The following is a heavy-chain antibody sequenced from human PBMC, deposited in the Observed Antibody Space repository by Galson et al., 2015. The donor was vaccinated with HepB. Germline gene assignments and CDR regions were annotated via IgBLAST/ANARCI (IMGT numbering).Heavy chain of an antibody. V-gene: IGHV3-21*01. CDR1: GFTFSSYS. CDR2: ISSSSSYT. CDR3: ARAPEPDCSSTSCYNYYYYYMDV. D-gene: IGHD2-2*02. Sequence: SLRLSCAASGFTFSSYSMNWVRQAPGKGLEWVSSISSSSSYTYYADSVKGRFTISRDNAKNSLYLQMNSLRAEDTAVYYCARAPEPDCSSTSCYNYYYYYMDVWGKGTTVTVSS. J-gene: IGHJ6*03.